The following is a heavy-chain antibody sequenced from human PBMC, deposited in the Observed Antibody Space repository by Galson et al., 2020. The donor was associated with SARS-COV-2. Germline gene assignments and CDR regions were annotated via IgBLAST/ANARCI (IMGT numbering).Heavy chain of an antibody. V-gene: IGHV4-31*03. Sequence: SETLSLTCTVSGGSISSGGYYWSWIRQHPGKGLEWLGYIYYSGSTYYNPSLKSRVTISVDTSKNQFSLKLSSVTDADTAVYYCARGSGYYVSGRVGWGQGTLVTVSS. CDR2: IYYSGST. D-gene: IGHD3-10*01. CDR1: GGSISSGGYY. CDR3: ARGSGYYVSGRVG. J-gene: IGHJ4*02.